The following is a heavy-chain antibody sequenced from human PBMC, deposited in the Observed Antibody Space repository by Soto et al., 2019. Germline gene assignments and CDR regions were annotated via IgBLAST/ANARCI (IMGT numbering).Heavy chain of an antibody. CDR3: ARVAESYYNWFDP. Sequence: SETLSLTCAVYGGSFTGYYWSWIRQPPGKGLEWIGEINHSGSTNYNPSLKSRVTISVDTSKNQFSLKLSSVTAADTAVYYCARVAESYYNWFDPWGQGTLVTVSS. CDR2: INHSGST. D-gene: IGHD1-26*01. V-gene: IGHV4-34*01. CDR1: GGSFTGYY. J-gene: IGHJ5*02.